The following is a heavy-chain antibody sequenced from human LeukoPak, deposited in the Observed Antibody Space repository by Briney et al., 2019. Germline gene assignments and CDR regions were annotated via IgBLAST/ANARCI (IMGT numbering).Heavy chain of an antibody. J-gene: IGHJ4*02. CDR1: GGSISSYC. CDR3: ARDQGSGDANFDY. CDR2: IRYIGNT. Sequence: SETLSLTCIVSGGSISSYCWSWIRQPPGKGLEWIGYIRYIGNTYYNPSLKSRVTMSMDTSTNQFSLNLSSVTAADTAVYYCARDQGSGDANFDYWGQGTLVTVSS. D-gene: IGHD4-17*01. V-gene: IGHV4-59*01.